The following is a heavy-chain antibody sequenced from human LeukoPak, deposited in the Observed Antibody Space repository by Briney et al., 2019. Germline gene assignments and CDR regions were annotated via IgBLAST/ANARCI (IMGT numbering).Heavy chain of an antibody. V-gene: IGHV1-18*04. D-gene: IGHD6-6*01. CDR3: ARVKGPMYSSSPAWFDP. Sequence: GASVKVSCKASRYTFTGYYMHWVRQAPGQGLEWMGWISACNGNTNYAQKLQGRVTMTTDTSTSTAYMELRSLRSDDTAVYYCARVKGPMYSSSPAWFDPWGQGTLVTVSS. CDR1: RYTFTGYY. J-gene: IGHJ5*02. CDR2: ISACNGNT.